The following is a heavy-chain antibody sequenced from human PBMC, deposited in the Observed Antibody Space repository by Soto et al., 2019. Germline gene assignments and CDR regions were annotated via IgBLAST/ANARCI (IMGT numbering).Heavy chain of an antibody. CDR2: ISGGGGSA. V-gene: IGHV3-23*01. CDR1: GFTFTSHA. Sequence: EVQLLQSGGGLVQPGGSLRLSCTASGFTFTSHAINWVRQAPGKGLEWVSAISGGGGSAYYADSVRGRFTISRDNSKNTVYLQMTYLTADDTAVYYCATDVFAYYFDYWGQGALVLVSS. J-gene: IGHJ4*02. CDR3: ATDVFAYYFDY.